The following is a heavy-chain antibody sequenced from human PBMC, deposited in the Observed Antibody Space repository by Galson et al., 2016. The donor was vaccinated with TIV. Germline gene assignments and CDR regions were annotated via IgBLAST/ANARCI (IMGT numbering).Heavy chain of an antibody. Sequence: LSLTCTVSSDYIVNYYLSWIRQPPGKGLAWIGYISDSGRSNENPSLKSRVTISVDTSKKQISLKLKSVTAADTAMYYCVRDLGLGAFDIWGQGTMVTVSS. D-gene: IGHD7-27*01. CDR1: SDYIVNYY. V-gene: IGHV4-59*01. J-gene: IGHJ3*02. CDR2: ISDSGRS. CDR3: VRDLGLGAFDI.